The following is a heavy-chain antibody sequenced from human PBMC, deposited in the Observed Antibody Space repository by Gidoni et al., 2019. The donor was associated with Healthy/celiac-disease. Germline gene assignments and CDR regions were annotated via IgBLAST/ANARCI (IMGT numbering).Heavy chain of an antibody. Sequence: EVQLVASGGGLVKPGGSLILSCSASGFTFINACMSWVRQAPGQGLEWVGRIKSKTDGGTKDYAAHVKGRFTISRDDSKNTLYLQMNSLKTEDTAVYYCTTIPLPSLSYGMDVWGQGTTVTVSS. CDR2: IKSKTDGGTK. CDR3: TTIPLPSLSYGMDV. V-gene: IGHV3-15*01. J-gene: IGHJ6*02. CDR1: GFTFINAC.